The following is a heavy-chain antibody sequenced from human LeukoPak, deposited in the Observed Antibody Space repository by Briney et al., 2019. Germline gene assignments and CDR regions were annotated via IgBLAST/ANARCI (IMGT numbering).Heavy chain of an antibody. D-gene: IGHD5-24*01. J-gene: IGHJ4*02. V-gene: IGHV3-74*01. CDR1: GFTFSSYW. Sequence: GGSLRLSCVASGFTFSSYWMHWVRRGPGKGLVWVSRINSDGSSTRHADSVKGRFTISRDNAKNIVYLEMNSLRAEDTAVYYCARDRDGPDYWGQGTLVTVSS. CDR3: ARDRDGPDY. CDR2: INSDGSST.